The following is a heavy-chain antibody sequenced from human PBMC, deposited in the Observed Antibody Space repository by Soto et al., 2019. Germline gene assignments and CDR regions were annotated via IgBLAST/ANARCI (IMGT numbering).Heavy chain of an antibody. CDR3: ASGTYYYDSSGYYYRHDAFDI. V-gene: IGHV4-30-4*01. CDR1: GGSISSGDYY. Sequence: SETLSLTCTVSGGSISSGDYYWSWIRQPPGKGLEWIGYIYYSGSTYYNPSLKSRVTISVDTSKNQFSLKLSSVTAADTAVYYCASGTYYYDSSGYYYRHDAFDIWGQGTMVTVSS. CDR2: IYYSGST. D-gene: IGHD3-22*01. J-gene: IGHJ3*02.